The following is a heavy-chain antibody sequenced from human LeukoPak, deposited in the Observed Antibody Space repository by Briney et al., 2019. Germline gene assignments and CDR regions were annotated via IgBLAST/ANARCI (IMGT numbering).Heavy chain of an antibody. Sequence: ASVKGSCNASGYTFTGYDINWARQATGQGLEWIGWMNPNSGNTGYAQKFQGRATMTRHTSRSTAYLALSSLTSEDPAVYYCTRAVVSYGPGSYGYYYSMDVWGKGKTGTVSS. CDR1: GYTFTGYD. D-gene: IGHD3-10*01. CDR3: TRAVVSYGPGSYGYYYSMDV. J-gene: IGHJ6*03. V-gene: IGHV1-8*01. CDR2: MNPNSGNT.